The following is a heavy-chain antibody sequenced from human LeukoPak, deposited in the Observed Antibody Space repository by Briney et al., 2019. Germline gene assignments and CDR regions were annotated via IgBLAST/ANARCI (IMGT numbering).Heavy chain of an antibody. Sequence: AGGSLRLSCAASGFTFSSYAMSWVRQAPGKGLEWVSAISGSGGSTYYADSVKGRFTISRDNSKNTLYLQMNSLRAEDTAVYYCVSNPYYDFWSGYYLFDYWGQGTLVTVSS. CDR2: ISGSGGST. V-gene: IGHV3-23*01. CDR3: VSNPYYDFWSGYYLFDY. CDR1: GFTFSSYA. J-gene: IGHJ4*02. D-gene: IGHD3-3*01.